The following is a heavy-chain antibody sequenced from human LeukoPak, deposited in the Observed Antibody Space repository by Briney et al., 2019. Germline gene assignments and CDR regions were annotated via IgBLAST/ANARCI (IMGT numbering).Heavy chain of an antibody. J-gene: IGHJ4*02. Sequence: GGSLRLSCAASGFTFSSYGMHWVRQAPGMGLEWVAVIWYDGSNKYYADSVKGRFTISRDNSKNTLYLQMNSLRAEDTAVYYCAKDYYDSSGSNWGQGTLVTVSS. D-gene: IGHD3-22*01. V-gene: IGHV3-33*06. CDR3: AKDYYDSSGSN. CDR2: IWYDGSNK. CDR1: GFTFSSYG.